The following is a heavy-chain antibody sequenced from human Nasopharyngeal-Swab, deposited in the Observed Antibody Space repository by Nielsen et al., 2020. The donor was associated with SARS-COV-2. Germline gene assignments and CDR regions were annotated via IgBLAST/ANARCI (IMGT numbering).Heavy chain of an antibody. V-gene: IGHV3-33*01. CDR2: IWYDGSNK. Sequence: GESLKISCAASGFTFSSYGMHWVRQAPGKGLEWVAVIWYDGSNKYYADSVKGRFTISRDNSKNTLYLQMNGLRAEDTAVYYCARESGDYGGIDYWGQGTLVTVSS. J-gene: IGHJ4*02. CDR1: GFTFSSYG. D-gene: IGHD4-23*01. CDR3: ARESGDYGGIDY.